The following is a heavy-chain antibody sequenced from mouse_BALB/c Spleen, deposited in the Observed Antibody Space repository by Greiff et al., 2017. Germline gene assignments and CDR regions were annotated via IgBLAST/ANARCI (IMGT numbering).Heavy chain of an antibody. J-gene: IGHJ3*01. CDR2: ISSGGSYT. CDR1: GFTFSSYG. CDR3: ARQEDYYGNYVWFAY. Sequence: EVNVVESGGDLVKPGGSLKLSCAASGFTFSSYGMSWVRQTPDKRLEWVATISSGGSYTYYPDSVKGRFTISRDNAKNTLYLQMSSLKSEDTAMYYCARQEDYYGNYVWFAYWGQGTLVTVSA. V-gene: IGHV5-6*01. D-gene: IGHD2-1*01.